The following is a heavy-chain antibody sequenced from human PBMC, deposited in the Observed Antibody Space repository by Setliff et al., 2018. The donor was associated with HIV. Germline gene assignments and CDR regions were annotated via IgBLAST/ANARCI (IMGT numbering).Heavy chain of an antibody. CDR3: ARRITMVRGFDY. V-gene: IGHV4-59*02. CDR1: SGSVNNYW. CDR2: IYYSGST. J-gene: IGHJ4*02. D-gene: IGHD3-10*01. Sequence: SETLSLTCNVSSGSVNNYWWTWIRQPPGKGLEWIGYIYYSGSTNYNPSLKSRVTISVDTSKNQFSLKLSSVTAADTAVYYCARRITMVRGFDYWGQGHVVTVSS.